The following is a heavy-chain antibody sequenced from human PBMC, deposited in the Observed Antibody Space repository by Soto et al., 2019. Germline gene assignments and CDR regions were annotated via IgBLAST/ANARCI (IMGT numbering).Heavy chain of an antibody. J-gene: IGHJ4*02. V-gene: IGHV4-59*01. CDR2: IYYSGST. D-gene: IGHD2-15*01. Sequence: SETLSLTCTVSGGYISSYYWSWIRQPPGKGLEWIGHIYYSGSTNYNPSLKSRVTISIDTSKNHFSLKLSSVTAADTAVYYCARDSGNSFDYWGQGTLVTVSS. CDR3: ARDSGNSFDY. CDR1: GGYISSYY.